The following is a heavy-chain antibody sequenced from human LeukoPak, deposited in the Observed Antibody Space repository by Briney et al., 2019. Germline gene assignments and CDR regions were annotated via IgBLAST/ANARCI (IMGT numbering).Heavy chain of an antibody. CDR2: INPNSGGT. Sequence: ASVRVSCKASGYTFTGYYMHWVRQAPGQGVEWMGWINPNSGGTNYAQKFQGRVTMTRDTSISTAYMELSRLRSDDTAVYYCARDPVVPASNWFDPWGQGTLVTVSS. CDR3: ARDPVVPASNWFDP. V-gene: IGHV1-2*02. CDR1: GYTFTGYY. J-gene: IGHJ5*02. D-gene: IGHD2-2*01.